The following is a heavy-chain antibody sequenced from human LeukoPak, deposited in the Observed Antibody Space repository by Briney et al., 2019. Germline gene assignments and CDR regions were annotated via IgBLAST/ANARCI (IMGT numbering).Heavy chain of an antibody. CDR1: GFTFSTYQ. Sequence: GGSLRLSCAASGFTFSTYQMNWVRQAPGKGLEWVSYISNSDNTRYYTDTVKGRLTISRDHAKTSLYLQMNNLRAEDTGVYYCARATGYLSYFDLWGRGTLVTVSS. V-gene: IGHV3-48*03. CDR3: ARATGYLSYFDL. D-gene: IGHD3-9*01. CDR2: ISNSDNTR. J-gene: IGHJ2*01.